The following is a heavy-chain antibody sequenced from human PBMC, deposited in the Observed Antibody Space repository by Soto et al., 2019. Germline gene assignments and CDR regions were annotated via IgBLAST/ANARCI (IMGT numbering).Heavy chain of an antibody. CDR1: GFTFSSYA. J-gene: IGHJ4*02. Sequence: PAGSLRLSCAASGFTFSSYAMHWVRQAPGKGLEYVSTINNNGGSTYYANSVKGRFTISRDNSKNTLYLQMGSLRAEDMAVYYCASTIAGAGGYSFNYWGQGTLVTGSS. CDR3: ASTIAGAGGYSFNY. CDR2: INNNGGST. D-gene: IGHD6-13*01. V-gene: IGHV3-64*01.